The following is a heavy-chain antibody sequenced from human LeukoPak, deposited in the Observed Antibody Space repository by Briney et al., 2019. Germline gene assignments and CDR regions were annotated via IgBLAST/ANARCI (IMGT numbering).Heavy chain of an antibody. CDR1: GFTFDDFG. J-gene: IGHJ4*02. V-gene: IGHV3-20*04. CDR2: INWNGAST. Sequence: GRSLRLSCAVSGFTFDDFGMSWARYARAKGREWGSGINWNGASTGYPDSVKGRFTISRDNAKNSLYLQMNSLRAEDTALYSCERDRRFVVVTAIPCSDYWGQGTLVTVSS. CDR3: ERDRRFVVVTAIPCSDY. D-gene: IGHD2-21*02.